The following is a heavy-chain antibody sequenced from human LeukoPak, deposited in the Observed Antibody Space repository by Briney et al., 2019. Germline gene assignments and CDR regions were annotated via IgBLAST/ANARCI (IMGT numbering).Heavy chain of an antibody. CDR3: ARQGIRRHNQGNY. CDR2: IYYSGST. CDR1: GGSISSSSYY. Sequence: KTSETLSLTCTVSGGSISSSSYYWGWIRQPPGKGLEWIGSIYYSGSTYYNPSLKSRVTISVDTSKNQFSLKLSSVTAADTAVYYCARQGIRRHNQGNYWGQGTLVTVSS. J-gene: IGHJ4*02. V-gene: IGHV4-39*01. D-gene: IGHD5-18*01.